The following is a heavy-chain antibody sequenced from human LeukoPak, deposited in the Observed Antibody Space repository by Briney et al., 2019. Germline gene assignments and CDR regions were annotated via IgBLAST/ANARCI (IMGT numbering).Heavy chain of an antibody. V-gene: IGHV1-2*02. CDR2: INPNRGGT. Sequence: GASVKVSCQASGNTFTAFYIHWLRQAPGQGLEWMGWINPNRGGTKYAQKFQGRVTMTRDTSISTAYMDLTGLTSDDTAIYYCARDRTSVFDDYGDYPTPLGFWGQGTLVTVSS. D-gene: IGHD4-17*01. J-gene: IGHJ4*02. CDR3: ARDRTSVFDDYGDYPTPLGF. CDR1: GNTFTAFY.